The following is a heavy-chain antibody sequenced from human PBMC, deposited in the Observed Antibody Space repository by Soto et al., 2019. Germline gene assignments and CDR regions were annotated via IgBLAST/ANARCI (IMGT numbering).Heavy chain of an antibody. D-gene: IGHD3-22*01. J-gene: IGHJ4*02. CDR2: ISAYNGNT. CDR1: GYTFTSYG. CDR3: ATHSQGSSGYYPQDY. V-gene: IGHV1-18*01. Sequence: ASVKVSCTASGYTFTSYGISWVRQAPGQGLEWMGWISAYNGNTNYAQKLQGRVTMTTDTSTSTAYMELRSLRSDDTAVYYCATHSQGSSGYYPQDYWGQGTLVTVSS.